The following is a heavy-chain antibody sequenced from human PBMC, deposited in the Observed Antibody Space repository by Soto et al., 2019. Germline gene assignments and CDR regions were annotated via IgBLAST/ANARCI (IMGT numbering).Heavy chain of an antibody. D-gene: IGHD3-3*02. CDR3: ARAHHFWNGYPLDY. J-gene: IGHJ4*02. V-gene: IGHV4-34*01. CDR2: INHSGST. CDR1: GGSFSGYY. Sequence: PSETLSLTCAVYGGSFSGYYWSWIRQPPGKGLEWIGEINHSGSTNYNPSLKSRVTISVDKSKNQFSLKLSSVTAADTAVYYCARAHHFWNGYPLDYWGQGILVTVS.